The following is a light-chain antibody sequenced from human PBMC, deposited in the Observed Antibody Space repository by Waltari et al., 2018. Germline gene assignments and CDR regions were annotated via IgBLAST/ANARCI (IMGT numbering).Light chain of an antibody. V-gene: IGLV2-23*02. J-gene: IGLJ3*02. CDR2: EVT. Sequence: QSALPQPASVSGSPGQSIPISCTGTSSHVGSYTLVSWYQQHPGKAPKLMIYEVTKRPSGVSNRFSGSKSGNTASLTISGLQAEDEADYYCCSYAGSTTWVFGGGTKLTVL. CDR3: CSYAGSTTWV. CDR1: SSHVGSYTL.